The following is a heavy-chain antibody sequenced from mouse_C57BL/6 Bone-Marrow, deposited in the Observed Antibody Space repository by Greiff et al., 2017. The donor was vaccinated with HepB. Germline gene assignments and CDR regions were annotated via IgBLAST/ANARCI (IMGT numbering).Heavy chain of an antibody. CDR1: GYTFTSYW. D-gene: IGHD4-1*01. CDR2: IDPSDSYT. CDR3: ARITGPYYYAMDY. Sequence: VQLQQPGAELVMPGASVKLSCKASGYTFTSYWMHWVKQRPGQGLEWIGEIDPSDSYTNYNQKFKGKSTLTVDKSSSTAYMQLSSLTSEDSAVYYCARITGPYYYAMDYWGQGTSVTVSS. V-gene: IGHV1-69*01. J-gene: IGHJ4*01.